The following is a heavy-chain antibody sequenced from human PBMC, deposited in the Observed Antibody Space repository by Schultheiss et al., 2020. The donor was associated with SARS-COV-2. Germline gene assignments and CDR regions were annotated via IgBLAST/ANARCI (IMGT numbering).Heavy chain of an antibody. Sequence: GGSLRLSCAASGFTFSSYWMSWVRQAPGKGPEWVSAIGTGGDTYYADSVMGRFTISRDNAKKSLYLQMNSLRAEDTAVYYCARRGYLGDWFDPWGQGTLVTVSS. V-gene: IGHV3-47*02. D-gene: IGHD3-3*01. CDR1: GFTFSSYW. CDR2: IGTGGDT. J-gene: IGHJ5*02. CDR3: ARRGYLGDWFDP.